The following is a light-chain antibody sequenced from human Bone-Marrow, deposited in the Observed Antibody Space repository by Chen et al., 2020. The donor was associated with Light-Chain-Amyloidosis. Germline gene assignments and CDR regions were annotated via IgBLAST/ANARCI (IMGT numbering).Light chain of an antibody. CDR3: QVWDSINDQVV. J-gene: IGLJ2*01. Sequence: SYVLTQPPAVSVAPGQPARITCGGDDIETESVHWYQLKPGQAPVLVVEDDSDRPSGIPERFSGSNSGNTATLTISRVEGGDEADYYCQVWDSINDQVVFGGGTKLTVL. CDR2: DDS. CDR1: DIETES. V-gene: IGLV3-21*02.